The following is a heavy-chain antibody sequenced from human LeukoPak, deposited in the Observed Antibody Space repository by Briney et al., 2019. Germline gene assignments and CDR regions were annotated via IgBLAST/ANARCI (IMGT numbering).Heavy chain of an antibody. CDR1: GGSMSPYH. D-gene: IGHD1-26*01. CDR3: ARLSGSRGGFDY. CDR2: IYYGGST. J-gene: IGHJ4*02. Sequence: SETLSLTCTVSGGSMSPYHWGWIRQPPGKGLEWIGSIYYGGSTYYNPSLKSRVTISVDTSKNQFSLKLSSVTAADTAVYYCARLSGSRGGFDYWGQGTLVTVSS. V-gene: IGHV4-39*01.